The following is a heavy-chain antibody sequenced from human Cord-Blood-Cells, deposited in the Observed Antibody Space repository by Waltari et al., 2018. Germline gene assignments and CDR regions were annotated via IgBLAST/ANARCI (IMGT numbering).Heavy chain of an antibody. V-gene: IGHV4-34*01. CDR2: INHSGST. CDR3: ARAAFGVVIMSTDV. CDR1: GGSFSGYY. D-gene: IGHD3-3*01. Sequence: QVQLQQWGAGLLKPSETLSLTCAVYGGSFSGYYWSWIRQPPGKGLEWIGEINHSGSTNYNPSLKSRVTISVDTSKNQFSLKLSSVTAADTAVYYCARAAFGVVIMSTDVWGKGTTVTVSS. J-gene: IGHJ6*04.